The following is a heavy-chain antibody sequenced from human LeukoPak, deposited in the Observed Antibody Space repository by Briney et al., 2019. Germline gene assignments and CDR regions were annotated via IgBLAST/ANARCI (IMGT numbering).Heavy chain of an antibody. Sequence: GGSLRLSCAASGFTFSSYWMHWVRQAPGKGLAWVSRINSDGSSTSYADSVKGRFTISRDNAKNTLYLQMNSLRAEDTAVYYCARSGSYFGVFDYWGQGTLVTVSS. D-gene: IGHD1-26*01. CDR2: INSDGSST. V-gene: IGHV3-74*01. J-gene: IGHJ4*02. CDR1: GFTFSSYW. CDR3: ARSGSYFGVFDY.